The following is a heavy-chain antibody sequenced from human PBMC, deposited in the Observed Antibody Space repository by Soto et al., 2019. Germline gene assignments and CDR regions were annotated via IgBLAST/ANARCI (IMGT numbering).Heavy chain of an antibody. D-gene: IGHD6-13*01. V-gene: IGHV4-4*02. CDR3: ARAVVGTAMDARMYSSSWNYYYYGMDV. J-gene: IGHJ6*02. CDR1: GGSISSSNW. Sequence: QVQLQESGPGLVKPSGTLSLTCAVSGGSISSSNWWSWVRQPPGKGLEWIGEIYHSGSTNYNPSLKSRVTISVDKSKNQFSLKLSSVTAADTAVYYCARAVVGTAMDARMYSSSWNYYYYGMDVWGQGTTVTVSS. CDR2: IYHSGST.